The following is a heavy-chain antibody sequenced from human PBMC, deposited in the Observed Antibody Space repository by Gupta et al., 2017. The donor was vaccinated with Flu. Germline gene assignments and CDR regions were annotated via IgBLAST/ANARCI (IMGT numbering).Heavy chain of an antibody. CDR1: GLTFSDYA. CDR2: VGAGGDRT. D-gene: IGHD6-13*01. V-gene: IGHV3-23*01. Sequence: EVQLLESGGALVQPGGSLRLSCAASGLTFSDYAMNWVRQAPGKGLEWVSTVGAGGDRTYYADSVMGRFTISRDNSKNTVYLQMNSLRGDDTAVYDCAKDRSGNPAIDYWGQGTLVTVS. CDR3: AKDRSGNPAIDY. J-gene: IGHJ4*02.